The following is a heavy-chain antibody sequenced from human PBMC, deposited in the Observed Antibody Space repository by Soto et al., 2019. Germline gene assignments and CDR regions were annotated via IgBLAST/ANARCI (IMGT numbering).Heavy chain of an antibody. J-gene: IGHJ4*02. Sequence: EVQLLESGGGLVQPGGSLRLSCAASGFTFSSYAMNWVRQAPGKGLEWVSGISGSGGSTYHADSVKGRFTISRDNSKNTLYLQMNSLRAEDTAVYYCAKDRGGANNFWSGYYIFDYWGQGTLVTVSS. D-gene: IGHD3-3*01. V-gene: IGHV3-23*01. CDR1: GFTFSSYA. CDR3: AKDRGGANNFWSGYYIFDY. CDR2: ISGSGGST.